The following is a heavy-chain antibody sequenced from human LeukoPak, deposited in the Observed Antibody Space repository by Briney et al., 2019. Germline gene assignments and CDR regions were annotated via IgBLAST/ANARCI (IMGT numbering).Heavy chain of an antibody. CDR1: GGSISSSNYY. V-gene: IGHV4-39*07. J-gene: IGHJ6*03. CDR2: INHSGST. Sequence: SETLSLTCTVSGGSISSSNYYWSWIRQPPGKGLEWIGEINHSGSTNYNPSLKSRVTISVDTSKNQFSLKLSSVTAADTAVYYCARGRYYYMDVWGKGTTVTVSS. CDR3: ARGRYYYMDV.